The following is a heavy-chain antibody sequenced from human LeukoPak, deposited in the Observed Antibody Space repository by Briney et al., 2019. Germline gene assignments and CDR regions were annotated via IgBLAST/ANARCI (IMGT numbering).Heavy chain of an antibody. J-gene: IGHJ4*02. Sequence: SVKVSCKASGGTFSSYAISWVRQAPGQGLEWMGGIIPIFGTANYAQKFQGRVTITADESTSTAYMELSSLRSEDTAVYYCARSPTFGELFRTLDYWGQGTLVTVSS. CDR3: ARSPTFGELFRTLDY. V-gene: IGHV1-69*13. CDR2: IIPIFGTA. D-gene: IGHD3-10*01. CDR1: GGTFSSYA.